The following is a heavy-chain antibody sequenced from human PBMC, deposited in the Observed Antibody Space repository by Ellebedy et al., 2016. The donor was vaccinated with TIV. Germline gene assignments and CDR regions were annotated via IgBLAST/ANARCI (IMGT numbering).Heavy chain of an antibody. J-gene: IGHJ3*02. CDR3: AGSRLTYFGDTDAFDI. D-gene: IGHD3-3*01. Sequence: MPSETLSLTCTVSGGSISSYSWSWIRQPPGKGLEWLGYIIYSWSTNYNPSLKSRVTMSIDTSKSQFSLNLSSVAAADTAVYYCAGSRLTYFGDTDAFDIWGQGTVVTVSS. CDR2: IIYSWST. CDR1: GGSISSYS. V-gene: IGHV4-59*01.